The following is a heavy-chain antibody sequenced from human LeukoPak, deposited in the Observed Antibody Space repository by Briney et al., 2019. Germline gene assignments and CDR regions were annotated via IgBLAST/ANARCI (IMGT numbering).Heavy chain of an antibody. J-gene: IGHJ5*02. Sequence: ASVKVSCKASGYTFTNYGITWVRQAPGQGPEWMGRINPNSGATNNAQKFQGRVTMTSDTSISTAYMELSRLRSEDTAVYYCARGRVQQWLVPSWFDPWGQGTLVTVSS. CDR3: ARGRVQQWLVPSWFDP. CDR1: GYTFTNYG. CDR2: INPNSGAT. V-gene: IGHV1-2*06. D-gene: IGHD6-19*01.